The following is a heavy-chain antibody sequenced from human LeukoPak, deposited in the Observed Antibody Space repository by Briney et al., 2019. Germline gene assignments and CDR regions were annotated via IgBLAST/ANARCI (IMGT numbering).Heavy chain of an antibody. CDR1: GFTFSSYG. D-gene: IGHD3-9*01. J-gene: IGHJ4*02. Sequence: GGSLRLSCAASGFTFSSYGIHWVRQAPGKGLEWVAVIWYDGSNKYYADSVKGRFTISRDNSKNTLYLQMNSLRAEDTAVYYCARDYDILTGYFDYWGQGTLVTVSS. V-gene: IGHV3-33*01. CDR2: IWYDGSNK. CDR3: ARDYDILTGYFDY.